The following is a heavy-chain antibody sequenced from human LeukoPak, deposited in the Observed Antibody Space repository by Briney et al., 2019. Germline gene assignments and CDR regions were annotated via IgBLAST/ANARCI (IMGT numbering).Heavy chain of an antibody. D-gene: IGHD3-10*01. Sequence: TSETLSLTCTVSGVSISSSSYYWGWVRQPPGKGLEWFGSVHYSGTTYYNPSLKSRVTISVDTSKNQVSLKLSSVTAADTAVYYCARRAHYGSGDFDIWGQGTMVTVSS. V-gene: IGHV4-39*01. CDR1: GVSISSSSYY. J-gene: IGHJ3*02. CDR3: ARRAHYGSGDFDI. CDR2: VHYSGTT.